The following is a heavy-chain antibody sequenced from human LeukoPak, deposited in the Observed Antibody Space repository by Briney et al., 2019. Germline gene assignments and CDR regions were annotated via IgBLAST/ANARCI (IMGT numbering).Heavy chain of an antibody. CDR2: INWNGGST. CDR3: ARVHYYDSSGYYSDGADYYYYMDV. Sequence: GGSLRLSCAASGFTFDDYVMSWVRQAPGKGLEWVSGINWNGGSTGYADSVKGRFTISRDNAKNYLYLQMNSLRAEDTALYYCARVHYYDSSGYYSDGADYYYYMDVWGKGTTVTVSS. V-gene: IGHV3-20*04. D-gene: IGHD3-22*01. CDR1: GFTFDDYV. J-gene: IGHJ6*03.